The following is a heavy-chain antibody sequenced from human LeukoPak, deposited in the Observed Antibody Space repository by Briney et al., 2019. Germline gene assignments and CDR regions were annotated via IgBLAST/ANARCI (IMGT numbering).Heavy chain of an antibody. Sequence: SETLSPTCAVSGGSISSNNWWGWVRQPPGKGLEWIGEIYHSGSPNYNPSLKSRVTISVDKSRNHFSLNLSSVTAADTAVYYCARVNINNWHSCDYWGQGTLVTVSP. D-gene: IGHD1-1*01. CDR2: IYHSGSP. CDR1: GGSISSNNW. V-gene: IGHV4-4*02. J-gene: IGHJ4*02. CDR3: ARVNINNWHSCDY.